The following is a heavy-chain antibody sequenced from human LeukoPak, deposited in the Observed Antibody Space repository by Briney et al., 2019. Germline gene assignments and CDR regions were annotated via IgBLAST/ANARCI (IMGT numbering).Heavy chain of an antibody. J-gene: IGHJ4*02. Sequence: SETLSLTCTVSGGSVSSGSYYWSWIRQPPGKGLEWIGYIYYSGSTYYNPSLKSRVTISVDTSKNQFSLKLSSVTAADTAVYYCARERAAAGPAVGEFLRWFDYWGQGTLVTVSS. V-gene: IGHV4-31*03. CDR2: IYYSGST. CDR3: ARERAAAGPAVGEFLRWFDY. D-gene: IGHD6-13*01. CDR1: GGSVSSGSYY.